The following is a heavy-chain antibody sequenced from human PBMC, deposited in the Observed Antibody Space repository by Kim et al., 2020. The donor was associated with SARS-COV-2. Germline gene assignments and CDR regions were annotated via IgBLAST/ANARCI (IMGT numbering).Heavy chain of an antibody. CDR2: ISYDGSNK. Sequence: GGSLRLSCAASGFTFSSYGMHWVRQAPGKGLEWVAVISYDGSNKYYADSVKGRFTISRDNSKNTLYLQMNSLRAEDTAVYYCARDYLKWELLGVDYWGQGTLVTVSS. V-gene: IGHV3-33*05. CDR3: ARDYLKWELLGVDY. D-gene: IGHD1-26*01. J-gene: IGHJ4*02. CDR1: GFTFSSYG.